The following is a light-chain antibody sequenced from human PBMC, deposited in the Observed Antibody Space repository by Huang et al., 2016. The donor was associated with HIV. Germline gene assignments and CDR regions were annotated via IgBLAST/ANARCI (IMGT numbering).Light chain of an antibody. CDR1: QSVRSY. Sequence: PGERATLSCRASQSVRSYLAWYQQKPGQAPRLLIYDASNRATGIPARFRGSGSGTDFTLTISNLQSEDFAVYYCQQRSAWPLTFGGGTKVEI. V-gene: IGKV3-11*01. CDR2: DAS. CDR3: QQRSAWPLT. J-gene: IGKJ4*01.